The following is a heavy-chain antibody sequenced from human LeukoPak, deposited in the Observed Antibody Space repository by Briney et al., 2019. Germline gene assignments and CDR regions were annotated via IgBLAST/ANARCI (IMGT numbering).Heavy chain of an antibody. CDR1: GFTFRNHG. D-gene: IGHD6-13*01. V-gene: IGHV3-33*01. J-gene: IGHJ4*02. CDR2: IWYDGSNK. Sequence: GGSLRLSCAASGFTFRNHGMHWVRQAPGRGLEWVAVIWYDGSNKYYADSVKGRFTISRDNSKNTLYLQMNSLRAEDSAVYYCVRDRSSMYLDYWGQGSLVIVSS. CDR3: VRDRSSMYLDY.